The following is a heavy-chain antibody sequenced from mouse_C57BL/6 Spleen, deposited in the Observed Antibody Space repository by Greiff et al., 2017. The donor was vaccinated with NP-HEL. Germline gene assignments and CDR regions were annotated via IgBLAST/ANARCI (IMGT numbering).Heavy chain of an antibody. CDR1: GFTFTDYY. CDR3: ARPHDGYYDYAMDY. CDR2: IRNKANGYTT. D-gene: IGHD2-3*01. Sequence: EVMLVESGGGLVQPGGSLSLSCAASGFTFTDYYMSWVRQPPGKALEWLGFIRNKANGYTTEYSASVKGRFTISRDNSQSILYLQMNALRAEDSATYYCARPHDGYYDYAMDYWGQGTSVTVSS. V-gene: IGHV7-3*01. J-gene: IGHJ4*01.